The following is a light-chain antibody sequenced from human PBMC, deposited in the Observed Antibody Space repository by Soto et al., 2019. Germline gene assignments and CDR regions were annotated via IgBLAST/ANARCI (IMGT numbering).Light chain of an antibody. CDR2: GAS. V-gene: IGKV3-15*01. Sequence: EIVMTQSPVTLSVSPGERAKLSCRASQSISSDLAWYQQRPGQAPRLLIYGASTRATDIPTRISGSGSGTDFTLTISSLQSEDFAVYYCQQYNKWPPQYTFGQGTKLEIK. CDR3: QQYNKWPPQYT. J-gene: IGKJ2*01. CDR1: QSISSD.